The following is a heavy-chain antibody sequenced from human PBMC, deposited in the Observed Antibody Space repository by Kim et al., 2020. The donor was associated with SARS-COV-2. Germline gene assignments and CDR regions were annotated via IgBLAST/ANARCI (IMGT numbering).Heavy chain of an antibody. V-gene: IGHV3-74*01. D-gene: IGHD3-3*01. Sequence: GGSLRLSCAASGFTFSSYWMHWVRQAPGKGLVWVSRIKGDGSDTNYADSGKGRFTISRDNAKNTVYLQMNSLRAEDTAVYYCTREDYWAGWGWGQGTLVTVSS. CDR1: GFTFSSYW. CDR3: TREDYWAGWG. CDR2: IKGDGSDT. J-gene: IGHJ4*02.